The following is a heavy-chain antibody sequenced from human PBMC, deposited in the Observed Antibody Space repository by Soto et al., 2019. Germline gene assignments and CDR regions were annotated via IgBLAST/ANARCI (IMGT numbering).Heavy chain of an antibody. V-gene: IGHV3-30*18. CDR3: AKGRSYYYYYGLDV. J-gene: IGHJ6*02. CDR2: ISYDGSNK. Sequence: GGSVRLSCAASGFTFSSYGMHWVRQAPGKGLEWVAVISYDGSNKFYADSVKGRFTISRDDSKSTLYLQMNSLRAEDTALYYCAKGRSYYYYYGLDVWGQGTTVAVSS. CDR1: GFTFSSYG.